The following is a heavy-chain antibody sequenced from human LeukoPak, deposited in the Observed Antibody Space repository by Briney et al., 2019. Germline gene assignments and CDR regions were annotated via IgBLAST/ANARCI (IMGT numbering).Heavy chain of an antibody. V-gene: IGHV4-39*07. Sequence: SETLSVTCTVSGGSINSSSYYWGWIRQPPGKGPEWIGSIYYSGSTYYNPSLKSRVTISVDTSKNHFSLKLTSVTAADTAVYYCARDGSVYDSSGYVDYWGQGTLVTVSS. CDR3: ARDGSVYDSSGYVDY. J-gene: IGHJ4*02. D-gene: IGHD3-22*01. CDR1: GGSINSSSYY. CDR2: IYYSGST.